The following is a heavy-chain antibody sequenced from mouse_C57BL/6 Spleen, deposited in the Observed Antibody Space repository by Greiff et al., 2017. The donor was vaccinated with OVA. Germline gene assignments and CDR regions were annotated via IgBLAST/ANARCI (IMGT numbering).Heavy chain of an antibody. J-gene: IGHJ2*01. V-gene: IGHV1-19*01. Sequence: VQLKQSGPVLVKPGASVKMSCKASGYTFTDYYMNWVKQSHGKSLEWIGVINPYNGGTSYNQKFKGKATLTVDKSSSTAYMELNSLTSEDSAVYYCARSTMVDYWGQGTTLTVSS. CDR2: INPYNGGT. CDR3: ARSTMVDY. D-gene: IGHD2-1*01. CDR1: GYTFTDYY.